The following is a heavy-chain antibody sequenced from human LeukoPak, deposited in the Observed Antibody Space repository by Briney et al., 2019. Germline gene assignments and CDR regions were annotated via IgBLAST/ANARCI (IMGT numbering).Heavy chain of an antibody. V-gene: IGHV3-9*01. CDR3: AKDWFSSSSGFDY. CDR1: GFTFDDYA. Sequence: PGGSLRLSCAASGFTFDDYAMHWVRQAPGKGLEWVSGISWNSGSIGYADSVKGRFTISRDNAKNSLYLQMNSLRAEDTALYYCAKDWFSSSSGFDYWGQGTLVTVSS. CDR2: ISWNSGSI. D-gene: IGHD6-6*01. J-gene: IGHJ4*02.